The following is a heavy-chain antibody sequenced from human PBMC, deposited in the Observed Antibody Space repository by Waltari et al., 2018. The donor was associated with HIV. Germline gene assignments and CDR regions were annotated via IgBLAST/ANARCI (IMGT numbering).Heavy chain of an antibody. J-gene: IGHJ6*02. D-gene: IGHD3-22*01. CDR3: ARGDDSSGYYPYYYGMDV. Sequence: QVQLVQSGAEVKKPGASVKVSCKASGYTFTSYGISWVRQAPGQGLEWMGWNSAYNCNTNYAQKLQGRGTMTTDTTTSTAYMELRSRRSDDTAVYYCARGDDSSGYYPYYYGMDVWGQGTTVTVSS. CDR1: GYTFTSYG. CDR2: NSAYNCNT. V-gene: IGHV1-18*01.